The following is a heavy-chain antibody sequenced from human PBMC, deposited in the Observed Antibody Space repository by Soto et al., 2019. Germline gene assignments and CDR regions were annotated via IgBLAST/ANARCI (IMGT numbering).Heavy chain of an antibody. Sequence: GGSLRLSCAASGFTFSSYSMNWVRQAPGKGLEWVSSISSSSSYIYYADSVKGRFTISRDNAKNSLYLQMNSLRAEDTAVYYCARDPGIAVAGTLRWGQGTLVTVS. V-gene: IGHV3-21*01. CDR1: GFTFSSYS. CDR3: ARDPGIAVAGTLR. D-gene: IGHD6-19*01. J-gene: IGHJ4*02. CDR2: ISSSSSYI.